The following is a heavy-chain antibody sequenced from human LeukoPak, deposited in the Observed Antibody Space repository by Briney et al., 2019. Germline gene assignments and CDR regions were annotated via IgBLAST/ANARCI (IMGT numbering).Heavy chain of an antibody. CDR3: AGSDSGEVDY. CDR2: IITVGTST. D-gene: IGHD3-10*01. CDR1: GFSFSDYW. J-gene: IGHJ4*02. V-gene: IGHV3-74*01. Sequence: GGAPRHSRAASGFSFSDYWMHSGRQTPGEGLVWVSRIITVGTSTSYADSVKGRFTISRDNAKNTLYLQVNSLRAEDTALYFGAGSDSGEVDYWGQGTLVTVSS.